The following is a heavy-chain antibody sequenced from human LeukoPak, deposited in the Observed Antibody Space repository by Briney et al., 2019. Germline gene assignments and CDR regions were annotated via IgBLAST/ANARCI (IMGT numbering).Heavy chain of an antibody. CDR1: GFTFSNYG. CDR3: ARDKLTGNAFDI. CDR2: IWYDGSNK. V-gene: IGHV3-33*01. Sequence: GGSLRLSCAASGFTFSNYGMHWVRQAPGKGPEWVTIIWYDGSNKYYADSVKGRFTISRDNSKNTLFLQMNSLRAEDTAVYYCARDKLTGNAFDIWGQGTMVTVSS. D-gene: IGHD3-10*01. J-gene: IGHJ3*02.